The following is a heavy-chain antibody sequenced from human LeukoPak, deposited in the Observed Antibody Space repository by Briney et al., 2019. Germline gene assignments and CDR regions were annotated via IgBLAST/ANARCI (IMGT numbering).Heavy chain of an antibody. V-gene: IGHV3-7*01. CDR1: GFTVSSNY. CDR2: IKQDGSEE. D-gene: IGHD2-15*01. J-gene: IGHJ3*01. CDR3: ARGPLGYCSTGSCAFDV. Sequence: GSLRLSCAASGFTVSSNYMSWVRQAPGEGPEWAANIKQDGSEEYYVDSVKGRFTISRDNAMESLYLQMNSLRAEDTAVYYCARGPLGYCSTGSCAFDVWGRGTMVIVSS.